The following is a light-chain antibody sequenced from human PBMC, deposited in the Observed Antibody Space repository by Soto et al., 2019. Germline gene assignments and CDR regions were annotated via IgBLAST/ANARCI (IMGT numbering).Light chain of an antibody. J-gene: IGKJ4*01. CDR1: QSVSSY. CDR2: DAS. CDR3: QQRSSWLT. Sequence: EIVLTQSPATLSLSPRERATLSCRASQSVSSYLAWYQQKPGQAPRLLIYDASNRATGIPARFSGSGSGTDFTLTISSLEPEDFAVYYCQQRSSWLTFGGGTKVEIK. V-gene: IGKV3-11*01.